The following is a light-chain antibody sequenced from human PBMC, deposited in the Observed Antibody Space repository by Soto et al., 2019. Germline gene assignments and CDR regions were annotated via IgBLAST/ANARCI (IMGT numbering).Light chain of an antibody. Sequence: IVMTQSPATLSVSPGESATLSCRASQSISSELAWYQQKPGQPPRLLIYGASTRATGVPARFTGSGSGSEFALTISGLQSEDFAVYYCQQCHNSPLTFGQATRLAI. CDR3: QQCHNSPLT. V-gene: IGKV3-15*01. CDR2: GAS. CDR1: QSISSE. J-gene: IGKJ2*01.